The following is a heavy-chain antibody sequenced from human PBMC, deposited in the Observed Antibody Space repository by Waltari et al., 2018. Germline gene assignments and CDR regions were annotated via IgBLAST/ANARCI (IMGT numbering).Heavy chain of an antibody. CDR2: IYYSGST. V-gene: IGHV4-39*01. J-gene: IGHJ4*02. CDR1: GGSISSSSYY. D-gene: IGHD2-15*01. Sequence: QLQLQESGPGLVKPSETLSLTCTVSGGSISSSSYYWGWIRQPPGKGLEWIGSIYYSGSTYYNPSLKSRVTISVDTSKNQFSLKLSSVTAADTAVYYCASLGCCSGGSCYLYDYWGQGTLVTVSS. CDR3: ASLGCCSGGSCYLYDY.